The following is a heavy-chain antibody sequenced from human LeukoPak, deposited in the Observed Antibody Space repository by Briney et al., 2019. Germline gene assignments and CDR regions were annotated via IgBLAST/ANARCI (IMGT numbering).Heavy chain of an antibody. D-gene: IGHD3-22*01. V-gene: IGHV4-30-2*01. CDR3: ARTENYYDSSGPPSGAFDI. Sequence: PSQTLSLTCAVSGGSISSGGYSWSWIRQPPGKGLEWIGYIYHSGSTYYNPSLKSRVTISVDRSKNRFSLKLSSVTAADTAVYYCARTENYYDSSGPPSGAFDIWGQGTMVTVSS. CDR1: GGSISSGGYS. J-gene: IGHJ3*02. CDR2: IYHSGST.